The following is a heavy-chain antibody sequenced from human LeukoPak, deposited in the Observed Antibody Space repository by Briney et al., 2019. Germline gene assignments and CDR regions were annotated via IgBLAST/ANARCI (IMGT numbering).Heavy chain of an antibody. CDR2: MNHSGST. D-gene: IGHD5-24*01. J-gene: IGHJ4*02. V-gene: IGHV4-34*01. Sequence: ASETLSLTCAVYGGSFSGYYWSWIRQPPGKGLEWIGEMNHSGSTNYNPSLKSRVTISVDTSKNQFSLKLSSVTAADTAVYYCARDKVEGPTKFDYWGQGTLVTVSS. CDR1: GGSFSGYY. CDR3: ARDKVEGPTKFDY.